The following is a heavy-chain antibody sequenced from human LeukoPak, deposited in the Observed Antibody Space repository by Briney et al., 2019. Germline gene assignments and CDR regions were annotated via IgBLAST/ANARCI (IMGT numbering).Heavy chain of an antibody. V-gene: IGHV2-5*02. Sequence: SGPTLVKPTQTLTLTCTFPGFSLSTSGGGVGWIRQPPGKALERLPLTYCDDDNRYSPSLKSKLTITKDNSKNQVVIKMTNMDPVDTATYYCAHRGRWGPGTLVTVSS. CDR1: GFSLSTSGGG. CDR3: AHRGR. J-gene: IGHJ4*02. CDR2: TYCDDDN.